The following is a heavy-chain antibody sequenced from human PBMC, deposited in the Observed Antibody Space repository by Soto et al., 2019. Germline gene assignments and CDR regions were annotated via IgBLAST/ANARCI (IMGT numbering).Heavy chain of an antibody. CDR2: INHSGGT. V-gene: IGHV4-34*01. J-gene: IGHJ4*02. CDR3: ARATYGSGTYDYFDF. CDR1: GGSISGYY. D-gene: IGHD3-10*01. Sequence: LLILSLTCAVGGGSISGYYWRWIRKHPGKGLEWIGEINHSGGTNYNPSLKSRVTISVDTSKNHFSLKLSSVTAADTAVYYCARATYGSGTYDYFDFWGRGTLVTVSS.